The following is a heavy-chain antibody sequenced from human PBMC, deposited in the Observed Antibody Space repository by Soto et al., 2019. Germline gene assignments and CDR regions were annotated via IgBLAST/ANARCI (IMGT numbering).Heavy chain of an antibody. CDR3: AREPSGGDDYGDPRES. V-gene: IGHV3-30-3*01. Sequence: QVHLVESGGGVVQPGRSLRLSCAASGFTFNTYTMHWVRQAPGRGLEWVAIVSHDESHTYYADSVKGRFTISRDNAKNSVYLQMNSLRDDDTATYYCAREPSGGDDYGDPRESWGQGTLVTVSS. CDR1: GFTFNTYT. CDR2: VSHDESHT. J-gene: IGHJ5*02. D-gene: IGHD4-17*01.